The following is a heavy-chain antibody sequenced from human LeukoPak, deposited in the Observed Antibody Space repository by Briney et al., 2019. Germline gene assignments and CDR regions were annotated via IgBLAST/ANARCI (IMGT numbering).Heavy chain of an antibody. CDR3: TTSGWFDH. Sequence: GGSLRLSCVASRFAFSQAWMSWVRQAPGKGLEWVGRIKSESDGGTTDYAAPVEGRFTISRDDSKNTLFLQMNSLQTEDTAVYYCTTSGWFDHWGQGTLVTVSS. CDR2: IKSESDGGTT. J-gene: IGHJ5*02. V-gene: IGHV3-15*01. D-gene: IGHD1-26*01. CDR1: RFAFSQAW.